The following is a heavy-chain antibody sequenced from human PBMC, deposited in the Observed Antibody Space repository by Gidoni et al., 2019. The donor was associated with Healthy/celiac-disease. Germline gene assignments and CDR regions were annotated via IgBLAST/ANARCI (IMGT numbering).Heavy chain of an antibody. J-gene: IGHJ6*02. CDR1: GGTFRSYA. D-gene: IGHD2-2*01. V-gene: IGHV1-69*06. CDR3: ARGAQFFRPAAMGPYYDYDGMDV. CDR2: IIPIVGTA. Sequence: QVQLVQSGAEVKKPGSSVKFSCKASGGTFRSYAISWVRQAPGQGLEWMGGIIPIVGTANYAQKFQGRVTITADKATSTAYMELGSLRSEDTAVYYCARGAQFFRPAAMGPYYDYDGMDVWGQGTTVTVSS.